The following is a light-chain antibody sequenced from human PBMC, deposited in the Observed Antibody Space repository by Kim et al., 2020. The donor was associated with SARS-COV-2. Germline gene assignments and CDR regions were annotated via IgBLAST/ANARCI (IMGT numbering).Light chain of an antibody. J-gene: IGLJ3*02. V-gene: IGLV3-21*04. CDR3: QVWDSGSDHRV. CDR1: DIGTKS. CDR2: YDD. Sequence: SYELTQPPSLSVAPGKTARFACRGKDIGTKSVHWYQQKPGQAPVLVIYYDDHRPSGIPERFSGSNSGKTATLIITRVEAGDEADYYCQVWDSGSDHRVFGGGTKVTVL.